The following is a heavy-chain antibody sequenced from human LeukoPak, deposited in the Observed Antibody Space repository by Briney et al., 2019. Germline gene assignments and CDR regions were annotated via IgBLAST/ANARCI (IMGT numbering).Heavy chain of an antibody. CDR1: GFTVSSNY. D-gene: IGHD1-26*01. CDR3: ARDDSPGSYYPLGSFDI. Sequence: PGGSLRLSCAASGFTVSSNYMSWIRQPPGKGLEWIGEINHSGSTYYNPSLKSRVTISVDTSKNQFSLKLSSVTAADTAVYYCARDDSPGSYYPLGSFDIWGQGTMVTVSS. V-gene: IGHV4-34*01. CDR2: INHSGST. J-gene: IGHJ3*02.